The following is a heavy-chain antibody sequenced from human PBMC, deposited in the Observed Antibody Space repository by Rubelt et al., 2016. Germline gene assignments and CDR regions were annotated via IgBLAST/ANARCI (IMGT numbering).Heavy chain of an antibody. V-gene: IGHV1-2*02. Sequence: QVQLVQSGAEVKKPGASVKVSCKASGYTFTDYFIHWVRQAPGQGLEWMGWINPNSGGTNSAQKFQGRVTMTRDTSISTAYMELSRLRSDDTAVYYCARDRVVVPSVPGNYWGQGTLVTVSS. J-gene: IGHJ4*02. CDR2: INPNSGGT. CDR3: ARDRVVVPSVPGNY. D-gene: IGHD2-2*01. CDR1: GYTFTDYF.